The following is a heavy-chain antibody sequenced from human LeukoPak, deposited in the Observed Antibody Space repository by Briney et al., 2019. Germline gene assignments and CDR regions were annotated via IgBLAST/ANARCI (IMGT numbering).Heavy chain of an antibody. Sequence: ASVKVSCKASGYTFTSYYMHWVRQAPGQGLEWMGIINPSGGSTSYAQKFQGRVTMTRDTSTSTVYMELNSLRSEDTAVYYCARDFRPSPGSSGSSTSLGYWGQGTLVTVSS. CDR3: ARDFRPSPGSSGSSTSLGY. D-gene: IGHD3-10*01. CDR1: GYTFTSYY. CDR2: INPSGGST. V-gene: IGHV1-46*01. J-gene: IGHJ4*02.